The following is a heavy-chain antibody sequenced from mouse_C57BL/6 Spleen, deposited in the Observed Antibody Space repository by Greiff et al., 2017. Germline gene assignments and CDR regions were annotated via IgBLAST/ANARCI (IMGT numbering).Heavy chain of an antibody. CDR2: IDPSDSYT. V-gene: IGHV1-50*01. J-gene: IGHJ3*01. Sequence: QVQLQQPGAELVKPGASVKLSCKASGYTFTSYWMQWVKQRPGQGLEWIGEIDPSDSYTNYNQKFKGKATLTVDTSSSTAYMHLSSLTSEDSAVYYCAGWLRGFAYWGQGTLVTVSA. CDR3: AGWLRGFAY. D-gene: IGHD2-2*01. CDR1: GYTFTSYW.